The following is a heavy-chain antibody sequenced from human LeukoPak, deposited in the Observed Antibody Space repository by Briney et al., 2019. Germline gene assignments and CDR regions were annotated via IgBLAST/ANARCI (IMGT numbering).Heavy chain of an antibody. CDR1: GFTSSTCT. D-gene: IGHD2-15*01. CDR2: INSGSSTI. J-gene: IGHJ5*02. V-gene: IGHV3-48*01. Sequence: GGSLRLSCAASGFTSSTCTMNWVRQAPGKGLEWVSYINSGSSTIYYADSVKGRFTISRDNAKNSLYLQMNSLRAEDTAVYYCARDRSPCSGGRCYSYNWFDPWGQGTLVTVSS. CDR3: ARDRSPCSGGRCYSYNWFDP.